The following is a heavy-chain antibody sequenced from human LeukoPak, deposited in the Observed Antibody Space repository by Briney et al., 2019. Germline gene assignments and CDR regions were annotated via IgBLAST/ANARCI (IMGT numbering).Heavy chain of an antibody. Sequence: GGSLRLSCAASGFTFSSYSMNWVRQAPGKGLEWVSCISSSSYIYYADSVKGRFTTSRDNAKNSLYLQMNSLRAEDTAVYYCARDLRSSGYYAFDYWGQGTLVTVSS. V-gene: IGHV3-21*01. CDR3: ARDLRSSGYYAFDY. J-gene: IGHJ4*02. CDR2: ISSSSYI. CDR1: GFTFSSYS. D-gene: IGHD3-22*01.